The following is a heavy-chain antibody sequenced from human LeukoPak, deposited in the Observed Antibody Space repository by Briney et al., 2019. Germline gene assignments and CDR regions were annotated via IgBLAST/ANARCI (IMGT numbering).Heavy chain of an antibody. J-gene: IGHJ6*03. CDR2: IYYSGST. V-gene: IGHV4-39*07. Sequence: SETLSLTCTVSGGSISSSSYYWGWIRQPPGKGLEWIGSIYYSGSTYYNPSLKSRVTISVDTSKTQFSLKLSSVTAADTAVYYCAREPLYYHYMDVWGKGTTVTVSS. CDR3: AREPLYYHYMDV. CDR1: GGSISSSSYY.